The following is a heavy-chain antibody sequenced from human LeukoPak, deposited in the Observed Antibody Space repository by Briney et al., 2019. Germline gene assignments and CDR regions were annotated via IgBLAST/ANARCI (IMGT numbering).Heavy chain of an antibody. CDR1: GFTFSSYS. V-gene: IGHV3-21*06. D-gene: IGHD3-22*01. CDR3: AREGGFYDSSGYYLTFDY. J-gene: IGHJ4*02. Sequence: PGGSLRLSCAASGFTFSSYSMNWVRQAPGKGLEWVSSMKGRFTISRDNAKNSLYLQMNSLRAEDTAVYYCAREGGFYDSSGYYLTFDYWGQGTLVTVSS.